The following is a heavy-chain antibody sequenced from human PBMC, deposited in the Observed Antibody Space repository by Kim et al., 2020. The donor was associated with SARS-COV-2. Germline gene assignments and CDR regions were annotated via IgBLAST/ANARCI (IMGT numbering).Heavy chain of an antibody. CDR2: IYSSGST. CDR1: GGSISSYY. J-gene: IGHJ6*03. CDR3: AREVPAAPPHYYYFMAV. D-gene: IGHD2-2*01. Sequence: SETLSLTCTVSGGSISSYYWSWIRQPAGKGLEWIGRIYSSGSTNYNPSLKSRVTMSVDTSNNQLSLKLSSVTAADTAAYYFAREVPAAPPHYYYFMAVWG. V-gene: IGHV4-4*07.